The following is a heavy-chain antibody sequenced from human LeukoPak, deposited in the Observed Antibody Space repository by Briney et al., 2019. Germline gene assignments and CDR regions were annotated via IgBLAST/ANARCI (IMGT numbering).Heavy chain of an antibody. CDR1: GGSFSGYY. Sequence: SETLSLTCAVYGGSFSGYYWSWIRQPAGKGLEWIGRIYTSGSTNYNPSLKSRVTMSVDTSKNQFSLKLSSVTAADTAVYYCARAGRGSDWAKAPDYWGQGTLVTVAS. CDR3: ARAGRGSDWAKAPDY. D-gene: IGHD6-19*01. J-gene: IGHJ4*02. V-gene: IGHV4-59*10. CDR2: IYTSGST.